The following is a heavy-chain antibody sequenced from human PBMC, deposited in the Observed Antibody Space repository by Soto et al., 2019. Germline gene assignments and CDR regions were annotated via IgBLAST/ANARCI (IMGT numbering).Heavy chain of an antibody. CDR2: ISNGGGNT. D-gene: IGHD5-18*01. J-gene: IGHJ4*02. CDR3: AMYRGNTYVYFYY. CDR1: GFTFTSYA. V-gene: IGHV3-23*01. Sequence: EVQLLESGGALVQPGGSLRLSCAASGFTFTSYAMSWVRQAPGKGLEWISTISNGGGNTYYADSVKGRFTISRDNSKNTLYLQMNSLRAEDTAVYYCAMYRGNTYVYFYYWGQGTLVTVSS.